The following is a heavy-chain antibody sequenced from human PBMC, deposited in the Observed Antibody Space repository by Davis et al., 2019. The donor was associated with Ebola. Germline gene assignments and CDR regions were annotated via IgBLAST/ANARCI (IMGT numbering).Heavy chain of an antibody. D-gene: IGHD3-16*01. CDR1: GFAFSTYA. CDR2: ISGSGDST. V-gene: IGHV3-23*01. CDR3: AKVSFRFWDI. J-gene: IGHJ4*02. Sequence: GGSLRLSCVASGFAFSTYAMSWVRQAPGKGLGWVSSISGSGDSTYYADSVKGRFTISRDNVQNTLYFQMNSLRADDTAVYYCAKVSFRFWDIWGQGVLVTVSS.